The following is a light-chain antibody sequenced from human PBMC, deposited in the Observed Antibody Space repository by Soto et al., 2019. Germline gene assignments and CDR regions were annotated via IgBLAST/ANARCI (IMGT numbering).Light chain of an antibody. J-gene: IGKJ2*01. V-gene: IGKV3-15*01. Sequence: EIVMTQSPATLSVSPGERATLSCRASQSVSRNLACYQQKPGQAPRLLIYGSSTRSTGNPARFSGSGSGTEFTLTISSLQSEDFAVYYCQQYNNWPPNRKHTFGQGTKLEIK. CDR2: GSS. CDR1: QSVSRN. CDR3: QQYNNWPPNRKHT.